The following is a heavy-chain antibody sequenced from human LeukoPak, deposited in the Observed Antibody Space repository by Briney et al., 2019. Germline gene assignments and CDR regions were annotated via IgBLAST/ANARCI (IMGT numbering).Heavy chain of an antibody. CDR1: GGTFSSYA. V-gene: IGHV1-69*04. D-gene: IGHD4-23*01. Sequence: ASVKVSCKASGGTFSSYAISWVRQAPGQGLEWMGRIIPILGIANYAQKFQGRVTITADKSTSTAYMELSSLRSEDTAVYYCARGYGGRDYFDYWGQGTLVTVSS. J-gene: IGHJ4*02. CDR2: IIPILGIA. CDR3: ARGYGGRDYFDY.